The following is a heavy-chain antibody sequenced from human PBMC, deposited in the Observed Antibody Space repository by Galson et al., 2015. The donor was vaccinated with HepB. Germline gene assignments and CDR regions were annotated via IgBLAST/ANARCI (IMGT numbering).Heavy chain of an antibody. Sequence: SLRLSCAASGFTFSSYNMNWVRQAPGKGLEWVSYISSDYSSTYYADSAKGRFTISRDNAENSLWLQMNSLRAEDTAVYYCARDSRARDFWSGYDWFDPWGQGTLVTVSP. CDR1: GFTFSSYN. J-gene: IGHJ5*02. V-gene: IGHV3-48*04. D-gene: IGHD3-3*01. CDR2: ISSDYSST. CDR3: ARDSRARDFWSGYDWFDP.